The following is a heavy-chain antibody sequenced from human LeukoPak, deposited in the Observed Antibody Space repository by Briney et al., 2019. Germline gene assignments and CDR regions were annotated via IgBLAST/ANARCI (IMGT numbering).Heavy chain of an antibody. J-gene: IGHJ4*02. Sequence: SETLSLTCAVYGGSFSGYYWSWIRQPPGKGLEWIGEINHSGSTNYNPSLKSRVTISVDTSKNQFSLKLSSVTAADTAVYYCARVSQLWLDYWGQGTLVTVSS. V-gene: IGHV4-34*01. D-gene: IGHD5-18*01. CDR1: GGSFSGYY. CDR3: ARVSQLWLDY. CDR2: INHSGST.